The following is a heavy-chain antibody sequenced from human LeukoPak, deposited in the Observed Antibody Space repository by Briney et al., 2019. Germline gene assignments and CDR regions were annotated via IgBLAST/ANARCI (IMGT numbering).Heavy chain of an antibody. Sequence: GGSLRLSCAASGITFSNAWLAWVRQVPGKGLEWVGRIRSKADGGTTVYVPPLKGRFTISRDDSNSMLYLQMNSLKTEDTALYYCAMSTDSPHYCLGSWGQGTLVTVSS. CDR3: AMSTDSPHYCLGS. D-gene: IGHD3-10*01. J-gene: IGHJ5*02. CDR1: GITFSNAW. CDR2: IRSKADGGTT. V-gene: IGHV3-15*01.